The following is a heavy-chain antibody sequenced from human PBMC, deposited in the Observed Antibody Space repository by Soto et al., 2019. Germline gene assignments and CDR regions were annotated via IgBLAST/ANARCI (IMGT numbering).Heavy chain of an antibody. D-gene: IGHD1-1*01. J-gene: IGHJ3*02. Sequence: PSQTLSLTCAISGDSVSSNSAAWNWIRQSPSRGLEWLGRTYYRSKWYNDYAVSVKSRITINPDTSKNQFSLQLNSVTPEDTAVYYCARVYKYTGRIDDAFDIWGQGTMVTVSS. CDR2: TYYRSKWYN. V-gene: IGHV6-1*01. CDR3: ARVYKYTGRIDDAFDI. CDR1: GDSVSSNSAA.